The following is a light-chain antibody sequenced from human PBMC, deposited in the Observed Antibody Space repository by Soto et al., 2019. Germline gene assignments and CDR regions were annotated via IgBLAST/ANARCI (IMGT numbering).Light chain of an antibody. J-gene: IGKJ1*01. CDR2: AAS. Sequence: DIQMTQSPSSLSASVGDTVTITCRASQGISNYLAWYQQKPGQVPNLLIYAASTLQPGVPSRFSGSGSGTDFTLPISSLRPEDVATYYCQKYNNAPRTFGQGTKVEI. CDR1: QGISNY. V-gene: IGKV1-27*01. CDR3: QKYNNAPRT.